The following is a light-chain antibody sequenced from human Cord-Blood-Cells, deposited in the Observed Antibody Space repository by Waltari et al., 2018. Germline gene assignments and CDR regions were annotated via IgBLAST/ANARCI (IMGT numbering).Light chain of an antibody. V-gene: IGKV3-20*01. CDR2: GAS. Sequence: EIVLTQSPGTLSLSPVDRATLSCRASQSVRSSYLAWYQQKPGQAPRLLIYGASSRATGIPDRFSGSGSGTDFTLTISRLEPEDFAVYYCQQYGSSFTFGPGTKVDIK. CDR3: QQYGSSFT. CDR1: QSVRSSY. J-gene: IGKJ3*01.